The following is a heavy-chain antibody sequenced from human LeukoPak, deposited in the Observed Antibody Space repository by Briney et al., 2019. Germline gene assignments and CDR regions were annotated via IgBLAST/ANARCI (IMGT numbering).Heavy chain of an antibody. D-gene: IGHD2-21*02. V-gene: IGHV3-48*01. Sequence: GGSLRLSCAASGFTFSSYSMNWVRQAPGKGLEWLSYISSSSSTIYYADSVKGRFTISRDNAKNSLYLQMNSLRAEDTAVYYCARARVVTGDFDYWGQGTQVTVSS. CDR3: ARARVVTGDFDY. CDR1: GFTFSSYS. J-gene: IGHJ4*02. CDR2: ISSSSSTI.